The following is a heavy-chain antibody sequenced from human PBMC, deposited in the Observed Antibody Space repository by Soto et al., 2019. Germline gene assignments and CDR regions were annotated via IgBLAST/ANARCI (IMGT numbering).Heavy chain of an antibody. CDR1: GYTFTRYG. D-gene: IGHD1-26*01. J-gene: IGHJ5*02. V-gene: IGHV1-18*01. CDR2: ISAYNGNT. CDR3: ARDPPVVGATSWFDP. Sequence: ASVKVSCKASGYTFTRYGISWVRQAPGQGLEWMGWISAYNGNTNYAQKLQGRVTMTTDTSTSTAYMELRSLRSDDTAVYYCARDPPVVGATSWFDPWGQGTLVTVSS.